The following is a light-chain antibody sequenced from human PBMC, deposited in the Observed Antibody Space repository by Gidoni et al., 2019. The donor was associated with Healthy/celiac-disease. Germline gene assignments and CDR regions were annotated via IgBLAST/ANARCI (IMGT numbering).Light chain of an antibody. J-gene: IGKJ2*03. CDR2: GAS. V-gene: IGKV3-15*01. Sequence: DIVMTQSPATLSVSPGERATLSCRASKSVSSNLAWYQQKPGQAPRLLISGASTRATGIPARFSGSGSGTECTLTISSLQYEDFAVYYCQQYNNWPPYSFGQGTKLEIK. CDR3: QQYNNWPPYS. CDR1: KSVSSN.